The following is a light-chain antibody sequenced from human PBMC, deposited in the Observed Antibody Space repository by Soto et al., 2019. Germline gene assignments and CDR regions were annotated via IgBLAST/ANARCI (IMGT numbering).Light chain of an antibody. CDR2: EVT. CDR1: NGDVGSYNF. Sequence: QSVLTQPPSASGSRGQSVTISCTGTNGDVGSYNFVSWYQQLPGKAHKLIIYEVTKRPSGVPDRFSGSRYGNTASLTVSGLQAEDEAVYYCTSYGGSNVPYVFGGGTKVTV. CDR3: TSYGGSNVPYV. V-gene: IGLV2-8*01. J-gene: IGLJ1*01.